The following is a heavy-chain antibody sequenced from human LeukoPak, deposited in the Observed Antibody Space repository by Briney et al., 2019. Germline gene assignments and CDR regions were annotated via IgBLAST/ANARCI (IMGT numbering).Heavy chain of an antibody. CDR1: GFTFSSYA. CDR3: AKDGASPSGYRYFDY. CDR2: ISGSGGST. D-gene: IGHD3-22*01. Sequence: GGSLRLSCAASGFTFSSYAMSWVRQAPGKGLEWVSAISGSGGSTYYADSVKGRFTISRDNSKNTLYLQMNSLRAEDTAVYYCAKDGASPSGYRYFDYWGQGTLVTVSS. V-gene: IGHV3-23*01. J-gene: IGHJ4*02.